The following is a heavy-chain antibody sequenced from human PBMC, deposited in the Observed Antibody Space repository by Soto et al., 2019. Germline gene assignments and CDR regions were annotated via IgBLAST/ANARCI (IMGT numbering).Heavy chain of an antibody. V-gene: IGHV1-18*01. CDR3: ATKDDHKDDQPCYYGMDI. J-gene: IGHJ6*02. D-gene: IGHD3-10*01. CDR1: GYTSSSYG. CDR2: ISVFNGDT. Sequence: ASVKVSCKAIGYTSSSYGINWVRQAPGQGLEWMGWISVFNGDTKYAQKFQGRVAITKDPGTSTAHMELRSLRSDDAAVYFCATKDDHKDDQPCYYGMDIWGQGTTVTVSS.